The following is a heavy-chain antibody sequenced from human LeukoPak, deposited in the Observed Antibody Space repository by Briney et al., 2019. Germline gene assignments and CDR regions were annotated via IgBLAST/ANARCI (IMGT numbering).Heavy chain of an antibody. V-gene: IGHV1-69*01. Sequence: ASVKVSCKASGGTFSSYAISWVRQAPGQGLEWMGGIIPIFGTANYAQKFQGRVTITADESTSTAYMELSSLRSEDTAVYYCARPSDDYDRSGYYFRWFDPWGQGTLVTVSS. CDR2: IIPIFGTA. D-gene: IGHD3-22*01. CDR1: GGTFSSYA. J-gene: IGHJ5*02. CDR3: ARPSDDYDRSGYYFRWFDP.